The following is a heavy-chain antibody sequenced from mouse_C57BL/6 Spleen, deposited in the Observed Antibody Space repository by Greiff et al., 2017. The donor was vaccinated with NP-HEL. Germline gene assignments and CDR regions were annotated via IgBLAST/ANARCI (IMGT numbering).Heavy chain of an antibody. Sequence: VQLQQPGAELVMPGASVKLSCKASGYTFTSYWMHWVKQRPGQGLEWIGEIDPSDSYTNYNQKFKGKSTLTVDKSSSTAYMQLSSLTSEDSAVYYCATTVVDFDYWGQGTTLTVSS. J-gene: IGHJ2*01. CDR3: ATTVVDFDY. CDR1: GYTFTSYW. CDR2: IDPSDSYT. D-gene: IGHD1-1*01. V-gene: IGHV1-69*01.